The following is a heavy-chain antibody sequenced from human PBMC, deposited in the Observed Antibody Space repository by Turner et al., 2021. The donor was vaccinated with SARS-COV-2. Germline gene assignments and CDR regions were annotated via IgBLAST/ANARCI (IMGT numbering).Heavy chain of an antibody. CDR1: GFTFSSYS. Sequence: EVQLVESGGGLVKPGGSLRLSCSASGFTFSSYSMNWVRQAPGKGLEWVSSISRRRRYIYYADSVKGRFTISRDNAKNSLYLQMNSLRAEDTAVYYCARSPTTPGFYYDSSGYYTPYYFDYWGQGTLVTVSS. V-gene: IGHV3-21*01. CDR2: ISRRRRYI. CDR3: ARSPTTPGFYYDSSGYYTPYYFDY. D-gene: IGHD3-22*01. J-gene: IGHJ4*02.